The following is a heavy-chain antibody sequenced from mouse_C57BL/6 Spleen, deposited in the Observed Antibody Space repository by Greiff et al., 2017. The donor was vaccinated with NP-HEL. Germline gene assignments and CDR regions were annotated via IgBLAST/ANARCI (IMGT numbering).Heavy chain of an antibody. CDR2: IDPSDSYT. CDR3: ARPGPRYYYAMDY. CDR1: GYTFTSYW. Sequence: VQLQQPGAELVKPGASVQLSCKASGYTFTSYWMQWVKQRPGQGLEWIGEIDPSDSYTNYNQKFKGKATLTVDTSSSTAYMQLSSLTSEDSAVYYCARPGPRYYYAMDYWGQGTSVTVSS. D-gene: IGHD4-1*01. J-gene: IGHJ4*01. V-gene: IGHV1-50*01.